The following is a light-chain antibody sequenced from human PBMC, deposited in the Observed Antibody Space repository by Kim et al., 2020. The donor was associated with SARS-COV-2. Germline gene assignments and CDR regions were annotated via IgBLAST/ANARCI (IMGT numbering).Light chain of an antibody. V-gene: IGKV1-6*01. J-gene: IGKJ4*01. CDR3: LQDYDYPLT. CDR2: ATS. Sequence: AIQMTQSPSSLSASVGDRVTITCRASQEIRDELGWCQQKPGRAPNLLIYATSTLHSGVPSRFSGSGSGTDFTLTISSLQPEDVATYYCLQDYDYPLTFGGGTKVDIK. CDR1: QEIRDE.